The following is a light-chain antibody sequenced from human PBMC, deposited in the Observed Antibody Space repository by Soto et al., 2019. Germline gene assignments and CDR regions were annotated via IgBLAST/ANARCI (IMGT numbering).Light chain of an antibody. CDR3: QQLNSYVFT. J-gene: IGKJ3*01. Sequence: IQLTQSPSSLSASVGDRVTITCRASQGISSYLAWYQQKPGEAPKLLIYAASTLQSGVPSRFSGSGSGTDFTLTISSLQPEDFATYYCQQLNSYVFTFGPGT. CDR1: QGISSY. CDR2: AAS. V-gene: IGKV1-9*01.